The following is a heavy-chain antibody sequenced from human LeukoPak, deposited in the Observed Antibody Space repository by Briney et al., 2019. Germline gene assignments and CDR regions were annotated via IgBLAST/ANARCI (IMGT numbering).Heavy chain of an antibody. D-gene: IGHD3-10*01. Sequence: ASVKVSCKASGYTFTGYYMHWVRQAPGQGLEWMGWINPNSGGTDYAQKFQGRVTMTRDTSISTAYMELSRLRSDDTAVYYCARDVMVRGVIITYYFDYWGQGTLVTVSS. J-gene: IGHJ4*02. CDR2: INPNSGGT. V-gene: IGHV1-2*02. CDR1: GYTFTGYY. CDR3: ARDVMVRGVIITYYFDY.